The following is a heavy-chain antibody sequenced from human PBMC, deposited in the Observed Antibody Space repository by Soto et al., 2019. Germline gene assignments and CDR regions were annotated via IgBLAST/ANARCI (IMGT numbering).Heavy chain of an antibody. CDR3: AKVTWLASPGGDF. J-gene: IGHJ4*02. CDR2: LNAFDGST. V-gene: IGHV3-23*01. CDR1: GFTFSNYD. Sequence: EVQLLESGGGLVQPGGSLRLSCAASGFTFSNYDMNWVRQAPGKGLEWVSGLNAFDGSTHYADSVKGRFTISRDNSKNTLYLEMNSLRAGDTAIYYCAKVTWLASPGGDFWGQGTLVIVSS. D-gene: IGHD6-19*01.